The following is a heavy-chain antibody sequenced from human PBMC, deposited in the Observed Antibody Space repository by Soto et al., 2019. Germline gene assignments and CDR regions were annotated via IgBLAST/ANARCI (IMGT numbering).Heavy chain of an antibody. D-gene: IGHD5-12*01. CDR3: ARGLSGYYGFDY. J-gene: IGHJ4*02. CDR1: GFTFSSYW. Sequence: EVQLVESGGGLVQFGGSLRLSCAASGFTFSSYWMHRVRQVPGKGLVWVSRIKGDGTNTGYADSVKGRFTISRDNVKNTLYPQMNSLRAEDTAVYYCARGLSGYYGFDYWGQGTLVTVSS. CDR2: IKGDGTNT. V-gene: IGHV3-74*01.